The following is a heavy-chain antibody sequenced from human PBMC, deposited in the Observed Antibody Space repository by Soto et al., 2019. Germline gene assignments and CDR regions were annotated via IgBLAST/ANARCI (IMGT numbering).Heavy chain of an antibody. J-gene: IGHJ4*02. Sequence: QVQLVASGGGVVQPGRSLRLSCAASGFTFSSYAMHWVRQAPGKGLEWVAVISYDGSNKYYADSVKSRFTISRDNSKNTLYLQMNSLRAEDTAVYYCARDSDSTFDYWGQGTLVTVSS. CDR2: ISYDGSNK. V-gene: IGHV3-30-3*01. D-gene: IGHD3-22*01. CDR3: ARDSDSTFDY. CDR1: GFTFSSYA.